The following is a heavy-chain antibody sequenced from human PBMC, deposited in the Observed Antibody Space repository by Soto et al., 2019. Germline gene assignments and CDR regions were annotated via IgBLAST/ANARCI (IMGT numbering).Heavy chain of an antibody. J-gene: IGHJ4*02. Sequence: GGSLRLSCEASGFTLRSYAMTWIRQAPGKGLEWVSLISANDVGTYYAESVKTRFTISKDQSRNTVYLQMDSLRADDPAIYYCAKAKNDYNWDNRPPFDYWGQGTLVTVSS. CDR1: GFTLRSYA. CDR2: ISANDVGT. CDR3: AKAKNDYNWDNRPPFDY. V-gene: IGHV3-23*01. D-gene: IGHD1-20*01.